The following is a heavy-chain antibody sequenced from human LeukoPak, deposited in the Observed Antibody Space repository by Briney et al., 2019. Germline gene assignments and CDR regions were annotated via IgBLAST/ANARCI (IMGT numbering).Heavy chain of an antibody. V-gene: IGHV3-21*01. CDR1: GFTFSSYS. D-gene: IGHD3-22*01. J-gene: IGHJ3*02. CDR3: ARGEFGTYYYDSSGPGAFDI. Sequence: GGSLRLSCAASGFTFSSYSMNWVRQAPGKGLEWVSSISSSSSYTYYADSVKGRFTISRDNAKNSLYLQMNSLRAEDTAVYYCARGEFGTYYYDSSGPGAFDIWGQGTMVTVSS. CDR2: ISSSSSYT.